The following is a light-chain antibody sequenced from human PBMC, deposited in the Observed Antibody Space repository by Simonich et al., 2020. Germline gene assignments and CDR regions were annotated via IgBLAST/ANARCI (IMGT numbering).Light chain of an antibody. V-gene: IGKV4-1*01. CDR2: WAS. J-gene: IGKJ3*01. Sequence: DIVMTQSPDSLPVSLGERATINCKSSQSVLYSSNNKNYLAWYQQKPGQPPKLLIYWASTRASGVPDRFSGSGSGTDFTLTISSLQAEDVAVYYCQQYYSTPFTFGPGTKVDIK. CDR1: QSVLYSSNNKNY. CDR3: QQYYSTPFT.